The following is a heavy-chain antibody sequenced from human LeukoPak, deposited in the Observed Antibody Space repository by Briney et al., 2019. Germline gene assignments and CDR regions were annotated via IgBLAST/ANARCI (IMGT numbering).Heavy chain of an antibody. D-gene: IGHD4-17*01. Sequence: GGSLRLSCAASGFTFSNYWVHWVRQAPGKGLVWVSRINSDGINTSYADSVKGRFTISRDNSKNTLYLQMNSLRAEDTAVYYCAKRYGDYGHFDYWGQGTLVTVSS. V-gene: IGHV3-74*01. J-gene: IGHJ4*02. CDR1: GFTFSNYW. CDR3: AKRYGDYGHFDY. CDR2: INSDGINT.